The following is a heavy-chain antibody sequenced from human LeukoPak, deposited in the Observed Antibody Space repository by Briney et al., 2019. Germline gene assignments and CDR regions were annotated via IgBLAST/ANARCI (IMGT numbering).Heavy chain of an antibody. CDR1: GYTFTGYY. CDR2: INPNSGGT. CDR3: ARARTLRLGELSLGY. Sequence: GASVKVSCKASGYTFTGYYMHWVRQAPGQGLEWMGWINPNSGGTNYAQKFQGRVTMTRDTSISTAYMELSRLRSDDTAVYYCARARTLRLGELSLGYWGQGTLVTVSS. D-gene: IGHD3-16*02. V-gene: IGHV1-2*02. J-gene: IGHJ4*02.